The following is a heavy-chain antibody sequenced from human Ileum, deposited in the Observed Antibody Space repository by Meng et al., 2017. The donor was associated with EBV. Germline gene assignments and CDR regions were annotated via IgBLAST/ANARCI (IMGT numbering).Heavy chain of an antibody. CDR2: IYHSGAT. J-gene: IGHJ4*02. CDR3: ARIPYGDIYSAYFDY. D-gene: IGHD2-21*02. V-gene: IGHV4-4*02. Sequence: QVPLLVCGPGLVKPSGPVSITGPASVGSVDGHPWWSWVRQPPGEGLEWIGQIYHSGATNYNPSLKSRVTISVDTSENQFSLELNSVTAADTAVYYCARIPYGDIYSAYFDYWSPGTLVTVSS. CDR1: VGSVDGHPW.